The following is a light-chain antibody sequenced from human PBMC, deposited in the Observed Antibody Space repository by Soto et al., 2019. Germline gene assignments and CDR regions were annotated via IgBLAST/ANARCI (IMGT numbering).Light chain of an antibody. J-gene: IGKJ4*01. CDR1: QSISNN. V-gene: IGKV3-15*01. Sequence: IVMTQSPATLSVSPGERASLSCRASQSISNNLAWYQQKRGQAPRLLTYDASTRAPGTPARFSGSGSGTDFTLTISSLQSEDFAIYYCQQYNNWPPLTFGGGTKVDIK. CDR3: QQYNNWPPLT. CDR2: DAS.